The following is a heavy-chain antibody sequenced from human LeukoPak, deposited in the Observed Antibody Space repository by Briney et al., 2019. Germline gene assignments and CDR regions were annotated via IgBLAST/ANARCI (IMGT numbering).Heavy chain of an antibody. V-gene: IGHV3-30*02. D-gene: IGHD2-2*01. CDR3: ARGVTSWPQGPYHFDY. CDR2: IESNGNEK. CDR1: GFTFNDYA. Sequence: GGSLRLSCAVSGFTFNDYAMNWVRQAPGKGLEWVASIESNGNEKYSSDSLKGRFTISRDNSKNTLYLQMNTVRPEDTALSYCARGVTSWPQGPYHFDYWGQGILITVSS. J-gene: IGHJ4*02.